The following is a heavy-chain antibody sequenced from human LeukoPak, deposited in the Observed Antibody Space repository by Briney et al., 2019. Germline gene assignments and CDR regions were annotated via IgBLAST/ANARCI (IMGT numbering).Heavy chain of an antibody. CDR2: IDIDGSST. Sequence: PGGSLRLSCAASGFTFSSYWMHWVRQAPGKGLVWVSRIDIDGSSTTYAHSVKGRSPISRDHAKNTLSLQMSNLRAEDTAVYYCARDRPHDWFDPWGQGTLVTVSS. V-gene: IGHV3-74*01. J-gene: IGHJ5*02. CDR3: ARDRPHDWFDP. CDR1: GFTFSSYW.